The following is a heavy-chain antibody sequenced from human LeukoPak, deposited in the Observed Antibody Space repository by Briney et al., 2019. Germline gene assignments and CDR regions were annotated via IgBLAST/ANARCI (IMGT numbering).Heavy chain of an antibody. V-gene: IGHV1-69*06. Sequence: SVKVSCKASGCTFSSYAVSWVRLTPGQGLEWLRGSIPVFGTTTYAQKFQAKVTMTADKSTNTAYLEISSLTSDDTAVYYCARCSPGDSSNFYAVLQYWGQGTQVTVST. CDR2: SIPVFGTT. CDR3: ARCSPGDSSNFYAVLQY. D-gene: IGHD3-22*01. CDR1: GCTFSSYA. J-gene: IGHJ4*02.